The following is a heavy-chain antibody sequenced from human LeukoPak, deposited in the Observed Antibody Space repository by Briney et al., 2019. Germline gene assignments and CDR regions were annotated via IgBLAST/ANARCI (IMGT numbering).Heavy chain of an antibody. CDR1: GFTFSSYS. D-gene: IGHD5-18*01. J-gene: IGHJ4*02. Sequence: PGGSLRLSCAASGFTFSSYSMNWVRQAPGKGLEWVSYISGSSSTIYYADSVGGRFTISRDNARNSLYLQMNSLRAEDTAVYYCARERGYSYGYSDYWGQGTLVTVSS. V-gene: IGHV3-48*01. CDR2: ISGSSSTI. CDR3: ARERGYSYGYSDY.